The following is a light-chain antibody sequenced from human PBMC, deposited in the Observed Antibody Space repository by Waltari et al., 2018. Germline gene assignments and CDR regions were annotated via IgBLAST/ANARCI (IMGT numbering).Light chain of an antibody. Sequence: QLVLTQSPSASASLGASVKLTCTLSSGPSSNVIAWHQQQAGKGPRYLMKVNSDGSHSKGDKIPDRFSGSSSGAERYLTISNLQSEDEADYYCQTGGHGTWVFGGGTKLTVL. CDR1: SGPSSNV. J-gene: IGLJ3*02. CDR2: VNSDGSH. V-gene: IGLV4-69*01. CDR3: QTGGHGTWV.